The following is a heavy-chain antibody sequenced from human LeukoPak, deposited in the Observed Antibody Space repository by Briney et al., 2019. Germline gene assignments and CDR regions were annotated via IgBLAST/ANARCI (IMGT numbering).Heavy chain of an antibody. CDR1: GFTFDDYA. J-gene: IGHJ4*02. D-gene: IGHD6-19*01. V-gene: IGHV3-20*04. CDR3: ARVSSDWYGPFDY. CDR2: INWNGGSI. Sequence: GGSLRLSCAAAGFTFDDYAMTWVRQVPGKGLEWVSGINWNGGSIGYADSVKGRFTISRDNAKNSLYLQMNSLRAEDTALYYCARVSSDWYGPFDYWGQGTLVTVSS.